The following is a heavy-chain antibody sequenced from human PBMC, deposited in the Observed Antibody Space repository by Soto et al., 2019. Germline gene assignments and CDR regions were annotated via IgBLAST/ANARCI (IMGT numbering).Heavy chain of an antibody. D-gene: IGHD6-6*01. Sequence: SETLSLTCTVSGGSISSSSYYWGWIRQPPGKGLEWIGSIYYSGSTYYNPSLKSRVTISVDTSKNQFSLKLSSVTAADTAVYYCARQSIAARPEYFDYWGQGTLVTVSS. V-gene: IGHV4-39*01. CDR2: IYYSGST. CDR1: GGSISSSSYY. J-gene: IGHJ4*02. CDR3: ARQSIAARPEYFDY.